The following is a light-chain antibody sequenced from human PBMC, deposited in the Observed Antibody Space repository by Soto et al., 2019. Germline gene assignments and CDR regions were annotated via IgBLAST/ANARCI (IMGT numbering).Light chain of an antibody. Sequence: DIQMTKSPPSLSASVGDRVTITCRASQGIGNYLGWYQQKPGKAPKRLIYAASSLQGGVPSRFSGSGSGTEFTLTISSLQPEDFAAYYCLQHSSYPFTFGPGTKVDIK. V-gene: IGKV1-17*01. CDR1: QGIGNY. CDR3: LQHSSYPFT. CDR2: AAS. J-gene: IGKJ3*01.